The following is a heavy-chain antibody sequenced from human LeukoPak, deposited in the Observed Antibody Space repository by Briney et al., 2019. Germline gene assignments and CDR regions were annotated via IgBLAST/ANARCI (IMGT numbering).Heavy chain of an antibody. D-gene: IGHD5-18*01. Sequence: GASVKVSCKASGGTFSSYAISWVRQAPGQGLEWMGGIIPIFGTANYAQKFQGRVTITADESTSTAYMELSSLRSEDTAVYYCARAVDTAMVNNVLGSFYYYYMDVWGKGTTVTVSS. CDR1: GGTFSSYA. CDR2: IIPIFGTA. CDR3: ARAVDTAMVNNVLGSFYYYYMDV. V-gene: IGHV1-69*13. J-gene: IGHJ6*03.